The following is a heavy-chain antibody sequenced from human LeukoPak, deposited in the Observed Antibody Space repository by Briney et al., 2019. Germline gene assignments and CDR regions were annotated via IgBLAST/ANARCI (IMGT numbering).Heavy chain of an antibody. CDR2: ISGSGGST. J-gene: IGHJ6*03. Sequence: GGSLRLSCAASGFTFSSYGMSWVRQAPGKGLEWVSAISGSGGSTYYADSVKGRFTISRDNAKNSLYLQMNSLRAEDTAVYYCARGGSYYDILTGYHHYYYYMDVWGKGTTVTVSS. V-gene: IGHV3-23*01. D-gene: IGHD3-9*01. CDR3: ARGGSYYDILTGYHHYYYYMDV. CDR1: GFTFSSYG.